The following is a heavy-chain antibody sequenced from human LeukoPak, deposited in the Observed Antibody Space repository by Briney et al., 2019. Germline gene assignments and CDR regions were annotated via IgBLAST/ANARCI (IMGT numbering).Heavy chain of an antibody. J-gene: IGHJ4*02. D-gene: IGHD1/OR15-1a*01. V-gene: IGHV4-59*01. CDR3: AGGPNNYYFDY. Sequence: SETLSLTCTVSGGSISSDYWSWIRQPPGKALEWIGYVYYSGSTNYNPSLKSRVTISVDTSKNQFSLKLSSVTAADTAVYYCAGGPNNYYFDYWGQGTLVTVSS. CDR1: GGSISSDY. CDR2: VYYSGST.